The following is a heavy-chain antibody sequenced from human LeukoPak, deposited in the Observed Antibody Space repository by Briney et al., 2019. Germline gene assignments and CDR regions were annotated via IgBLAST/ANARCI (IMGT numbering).Heavy chain of an antibody. Sequence: SETLSLTCTVSGGSISSGDYYWSWIRQPPGKGLEWIGYIYYSGSTYYNPSLKSRVTISVDTSKNQFSLKLSSVTAADTAVCYCARGRVERRVYNWFDPWGQGTLVTVSS. CDR1: GGSISSGDYY. V-gene: IGHV4-30-4*08. CDR2: IYYSGST. D-gene: IGHD1-1*01. J-gene: IGHJ5*02. CDR3: ARGRVERRVYNWFDP.